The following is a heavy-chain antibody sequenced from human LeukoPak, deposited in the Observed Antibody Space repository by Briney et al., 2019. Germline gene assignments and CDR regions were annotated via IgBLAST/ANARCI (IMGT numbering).Heavy chain of an antibody. V-gene: IGHV1-69*05. CDR1: GGTFSSYA. D-gene: IGHD2-2*01. CDR2: IIPFFVTA. CDR3: ASRACCSTSCYLPH. Sequence: ASVKVSCKASGGTFSSYAISWVRQAPRQGLEWVGGIIPFFVTANYAQKFQGRVTISTDESTSTAYLELSSLRAADTAMYYCASRACCSTSCYLPHWGKGTTVTVSS. J-gene: IGHJ6*04.